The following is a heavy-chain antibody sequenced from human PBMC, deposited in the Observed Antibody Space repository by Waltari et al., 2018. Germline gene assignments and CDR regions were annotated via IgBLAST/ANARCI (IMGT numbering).Heavy chain of an antibody. CDR2: IRSKANSYAT. J-gene: IGHJ4*02. V-gene: IGHV3-73*01. D-gene: IGHD6-13*01. CDR3: TRRDSSSWWDYFDY. Sequence: EVQLVESGGGLVQPGGSLKLSCAASGFTFSGSALHWVRQASGKGLEWVGRIRSKANSYATAYAASVKGRFTISRDDSKNTAYLQMNSLKTEDTAVYYCTRRDSSSWWDYFDYWGQGTLVTVSS. CDR1: GFTFSGSA.